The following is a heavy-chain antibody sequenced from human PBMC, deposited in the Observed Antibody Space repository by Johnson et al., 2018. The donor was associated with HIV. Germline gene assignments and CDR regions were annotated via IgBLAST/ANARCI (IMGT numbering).Heavy chain of an antibody. CDR2: ISWNSGSI. CDR3: AKVYYDSSGYGAFDI. Sequence: VQLVESGGGLVKPGGSLRLSCAASGFTFSDYYMSWIRQAPGKGLEWVSGISWNSGSIGYADSVKGRFTISRDNAKNSLYLQMNSLRAEDTALYYCAKVYYDSSGYGAFDIWGQGTMVTVSS. J-gene: IGHJ3*02. V-gene: IGHV3-9*01. D-gene: IGHD3-22*01. CDR1: GFTFSDYY.